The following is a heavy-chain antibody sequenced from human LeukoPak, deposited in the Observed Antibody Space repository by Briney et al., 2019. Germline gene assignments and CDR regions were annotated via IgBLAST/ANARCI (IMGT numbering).Heavy chain of an antibody. J-gene: IGHJ4*02. Sequence: GGSLSLSCAASGFAFSTYSMNWVRQAPGKGLEWVSSITSTSGYIYYAESVKGRFTISRDNAKNSLYLQMNSLRAEDTAVYYCARVGGGSHYCDYWAQGTLASVSS. D-gene: IGHD1-26*01. CDR1: GFAFSTYS. CDR2: ITSTSGYI. CDR3: ARVGGGSHYCDY. V-gene: IGHV3-21*01.